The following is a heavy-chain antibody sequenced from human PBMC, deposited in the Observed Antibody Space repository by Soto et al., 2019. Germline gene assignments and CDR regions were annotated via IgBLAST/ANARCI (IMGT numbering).Heavy chain of an antibody. J-gene: IGHJ6*02. CDR3: AIPDAAMNYYYYGMDV. V-gene: IGHV1-69*01. CDR2: IIPIFGTA. CDR1: GGTFSSYA. Sequence: QVQLVQSGAEVKKPGSSVKVSCKASGGTFSSYAISWVRQAPGQGLEWMGGIIPIFGTANYAQKFQGRVTITADESTSTAYMELSRLRSEDTAVYYCAIPDAAMNYYYYGMDVWGQGTTVTVSS. D-gene: IGHD2-2*01.